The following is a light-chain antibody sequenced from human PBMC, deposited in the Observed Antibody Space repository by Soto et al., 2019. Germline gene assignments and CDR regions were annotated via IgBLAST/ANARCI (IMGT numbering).Light chain of an antibody. Sequence: IVLTQSPAPPSLSPVKRANLSCRAIQNISSYLFWYQQKPGQAPRLLIYDLSNRATGIPARFSGSGSTTEFTLTSSSLQPEDFATYYCQQYNAYYSCGQGS. J-gene: IGKJ2*03. CDR1: QNISSY. CDR2: DLS. CDR3: QQYNAYYS. V-gene: IGKV3-11*01.